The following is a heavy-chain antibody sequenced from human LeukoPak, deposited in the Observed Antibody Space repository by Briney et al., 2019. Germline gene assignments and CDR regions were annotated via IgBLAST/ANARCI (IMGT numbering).Heavy chain of an antibody. Sequence: SETLSLTCTVSGGSISSYYWSWIRQPPGKGLEWIGHIYYSGSTNYNPSLKSRVTISVDTSKNQFSLKLSSVTAADTAVYSCARRGANSGSYSHFDLWGRGTLVTVSA. CDR2: IYYSGST. D-gene: IGHD1-26*01. J-gene: IGHJ2*01. CDR1: GGSISSYY. CDR3: ARRGANSGSYSHFDL. V-gene: IGHV4-59*01.